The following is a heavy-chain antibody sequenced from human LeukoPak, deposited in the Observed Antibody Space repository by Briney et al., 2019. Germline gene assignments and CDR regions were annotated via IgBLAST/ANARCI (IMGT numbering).Heavy chain of an antibody. V-gene: IGHV3-30*07. D-gene: IGHD3-16*01. CDR3: AKSPPLDPVMNVDY. CDR1: GFTFSSYA. J-gene: IGHJ4*02. Sequence: GGSLRLSCAASGFTFSSYAMHWVRQAPGKGLEWVAVISYDGSNKYYADSVKGRFTISRDNSKNTLYLQMNSLRAEDTAVYYCAKSPPLDPVMNVDYWGQGTLVTVSS. CDR2: ISYDGSNK.